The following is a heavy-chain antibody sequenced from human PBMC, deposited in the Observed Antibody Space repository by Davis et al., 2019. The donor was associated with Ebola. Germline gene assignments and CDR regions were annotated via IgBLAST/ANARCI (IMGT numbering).Heavy chain of an antibody. Sequence: GESLKISCAASGFTFSTYSMNWVRQAPGKGLEWVSSISGSSAYIHYADSLKGRFTISRDNAKNSLYLQMSSLRAEDTAIYYCARDWSRVETAMVTYPDYWGQGTLVTVSS. D-gene: IGHD5-18*01. CDR3: ARDWSRVETAMVTYPDY. V-gene: IGHV3-21*01. J-gene: IGHJ4*02. CDR2: ISGSSAYI. CDR1: GFTFSTYS.